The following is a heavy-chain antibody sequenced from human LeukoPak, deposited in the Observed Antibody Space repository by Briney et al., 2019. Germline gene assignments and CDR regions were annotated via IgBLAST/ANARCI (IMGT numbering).Heavy chain of an antibody. CDR1: GGSISSGSYY. CDR2: IYTSGST. Sequence: SETLSLTCTVSGGSISSGSYYWSWIRQPAGKGLEWIGRIYTSGSTNYNPSLKSRVTISVDTSKNQFSLRLSSVTAADTAVYYCARLKYYYDSSGYRAEYFQHWGQGTLVTVSS. CDR3: ARLKYYYDSSGYRAEYFQH. V-gene: IGHV4-61*02. D-gene: IGHD3-22*01. J-gene: IGHJ1*01.